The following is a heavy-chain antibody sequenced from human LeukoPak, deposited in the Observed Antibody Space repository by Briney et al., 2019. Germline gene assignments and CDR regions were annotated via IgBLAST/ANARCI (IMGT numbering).Heavy chain of an antibody. J-gene: IGHJ6*03. CDR2: IRSDGSNK. CDR1: GFTFSSYG. V-gene: IGHV3-30*02. CDR3: AKQASLGNYYYFYMDV. D-gene: IGHD1-26*01. Sequence: GGSLRLSCAASGFTFSSYGMHWVRQAPGKGLEWVAFIRSDGSNKYYADSVQGRFTVSRDNSKNTLYLQMNSLRAEDTAVYYCAKQASLGNYYYFYMDVWGKGTTVTVSS.